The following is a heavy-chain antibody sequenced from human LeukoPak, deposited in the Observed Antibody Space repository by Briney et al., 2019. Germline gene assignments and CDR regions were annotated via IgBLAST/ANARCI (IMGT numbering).Heavy chain of an antibody. J-gene: IGHJ4*02. CDR1: GFTFSTHA. CDR2: IGGSDGST. D-gene: IGHD3-22*01. CDR3: AKRDSSGSYPYYFDY. Sequence: PGESLRLSCVASGFTFSTHAMSWVRLAPGKGLEWVSAIGGSDGSTYYADSVKGRFTISRDNSKDTLYLQMNSLRAEDTAVYYCAKRDSSGSYPYYFDYWGQGTLVTVSS. V-gene: IGHV3-23*01.